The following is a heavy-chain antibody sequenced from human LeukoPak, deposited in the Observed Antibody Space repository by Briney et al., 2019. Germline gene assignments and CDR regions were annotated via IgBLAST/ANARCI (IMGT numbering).Heavy chain of an antibody. CDR2: IKQDGSEK. V-gene: IGHV3-7*01. D-gene: IGHD3-10*01. CDR1: GFTLSSYW. J-gene: IGHJ6*03. CDR3: AREGYYGSGLYYYYYMDV. Sequence: GGSLRLSCAASGFTLSSYWMSWVRQAPGKGLEWVANIKQDGSEKYYVDSVKGRFTISRDNGKNSLYLQMNSLRAEDTAVYYCAREGYYGSGLYYYYYMDVWGKGTTVTVSS.